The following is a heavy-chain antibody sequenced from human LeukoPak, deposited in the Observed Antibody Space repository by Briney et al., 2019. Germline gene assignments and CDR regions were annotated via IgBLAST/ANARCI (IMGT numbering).Heavy chain of an antibody. Sequence: GGSLRLSCSASGFTFSTYAMHWVRQAAGKGLEYVSAIGRNGGRTYYADSVKGRFTISRDNSKITLYLQPSSPRAEDTAVYYCVKNLPSGGGVDYWGQGTLVTVSS. CDR1: GFTFSTYA. J-gene: IGHJ4*02. CDR2: IGRNGGRT. D-gene: IGHD3-10*01. CDR3: VKNLPSGGGVDY. V-gene: IGHV3-64D*06.